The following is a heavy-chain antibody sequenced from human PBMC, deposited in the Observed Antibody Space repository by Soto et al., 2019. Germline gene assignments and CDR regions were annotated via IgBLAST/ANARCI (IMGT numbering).Heavy chain of an antibody. J-gene: IGHJ6*02. D-gene: IGHD2-8*01. CDR3: ARDVLMVYAHYGMDV. V-gene: IGHV3-30-3*01. CDR1: GFTFSSYA. Sequence: QVQLVESGGGVVQPGRSLRLSCAASGFTFSSYAMHWVRQAPGKGLGWVAVISYDGSNKYYADSVKGRFTISRDNSKNTLYLQMNSLRAEDTAVYYCARDVLMVYAHYGMDVWGQGTTVTVSS. CDR2: ISYDGSNK.